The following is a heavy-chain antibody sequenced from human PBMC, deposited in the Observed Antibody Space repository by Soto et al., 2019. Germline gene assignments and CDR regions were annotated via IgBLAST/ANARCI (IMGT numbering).Heavy chain of an antibody. D-gene: IGHD3-9*01. V-gene: IGHV3-23*01. CDR2: VSGSGGST. Sequence: GGPLRLSCAAAGFTCTNFAMSCVRQAPGKGLEWVASVSGSGGSTYYADSVKGRFTISRDNSKNTLYLQMNSLRAEDTAVYFCAKLPQYETLTGYLNYFDYWGPGTLVTVS. CDR1: GFTCTNFA. CDR3: AKLPQYETLTGYLNYFDY. J-gene: IGHJ4*02.